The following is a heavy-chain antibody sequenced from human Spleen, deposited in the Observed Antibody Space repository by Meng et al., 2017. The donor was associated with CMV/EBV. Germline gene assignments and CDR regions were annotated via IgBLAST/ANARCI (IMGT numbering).Heavy chain of an antibody. CDR3: ARRVGGLDV. CDR2: INPSGGST. CDR1: GYSLSGYQ. V-gene: IGHV1-46*01. Sequence: KVSCKASGYSLSGYQMHWVRQAPGQGFEWMGIINPSGGSTSYAPKFQGRVTMTRDTSTSTAYMELSSLRSDDTALYYCARRVGGLDVWGQGTLVTVSS. D-gene: IGHD3/OR15-3a*01. J-gene: IGHJ4*02.